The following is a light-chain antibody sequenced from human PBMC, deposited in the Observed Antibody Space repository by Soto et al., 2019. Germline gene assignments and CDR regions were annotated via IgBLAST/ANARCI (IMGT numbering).Light chain of an antibody. CDR2: KAS. Sequence: DIQMTQSPSTLSASVGDRVTITCRASQSISSWLAWYQQKPGKAPKLLIYKASSLEGGVPSRFSGSGSGTEFTLTIGSLQPDDFAADYCQQYNGVTWTFGQGTKVEIK. CDR1: QSISSW. V-gene: IGKV1-5*03. J-gene: IGKJ1*01. CDR3: QQYNGVTWT.